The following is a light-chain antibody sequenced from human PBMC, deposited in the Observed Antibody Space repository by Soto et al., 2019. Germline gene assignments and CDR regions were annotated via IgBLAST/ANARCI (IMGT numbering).Light chain of an antibody. CDR1: QGLLYSDGNTY. Sequence: DVVMTQSPLSLPVTLGQPASISCRSSQGLLYSDGNTYLSWFQQRPGQSPRRLIYKVSDRDSGVPERFSGSGSGTDFTLKISGVEADDVGVYYCLQGTHWPWTFGQGTKVEI. CDR2: KVS. V-gene: IGKV2-30*01. J-gene: IGKJ1*01. CDR3: LQGTHWPWT.